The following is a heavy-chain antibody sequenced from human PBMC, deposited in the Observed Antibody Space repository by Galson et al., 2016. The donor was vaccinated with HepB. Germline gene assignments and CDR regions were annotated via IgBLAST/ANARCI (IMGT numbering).Heavy chain of an antibody. CDR1: GYSLTNSG. J-gene: IGHJ1*01. Sequence: SVKVSCKASGYSLTNSGINWVRQAPGQGLEWMGWISGHSGNTHFAEEFQDRVTMTTDTSTSTAYMELRTLRSDDTAMHYCARGGFDILTTWGQGTLVIVSS. CDR3: ARGGFDILTT. V-gene: IGHV1-18*01. CDR2: ISGHSGNT. D-gene: IGHD3-9*01.